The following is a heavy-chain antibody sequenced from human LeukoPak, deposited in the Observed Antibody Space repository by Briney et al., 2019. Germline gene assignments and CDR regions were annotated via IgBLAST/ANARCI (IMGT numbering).Heavy chain of an antibody. V-gene: IGHV3-30*02. CDR3: AKGSGITGFLEWFRDAFDI. CDR2: IRYDGSNK. CDR1: GFTFSSYG. D-gene: IGHD3-3*01. Sequence: GGSLRLSCAASGFTFSSYGMHWVRQAPGKGLEWVAFIRYDGSNKYYADSVKGRFTISRDNSKNTLYLQMNSLRAEDTAVYYCAKGSGITGFLEWFRDAFDIWGQGTMVTVSS. J-gene: IGHJ3*02.